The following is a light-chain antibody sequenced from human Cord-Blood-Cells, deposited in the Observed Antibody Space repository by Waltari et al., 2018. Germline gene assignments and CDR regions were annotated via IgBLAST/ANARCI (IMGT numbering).Light chain of an antibody. Sequence: EIVMTQSPAPLSVSPGVRAALSCRASQSVSSNLAWYQQKPGQAPRLLIYGASTRATGIPARFSGSGSGTEFTLTISSLQSEDFAVYYCQQYNDWPFTFGPGTKVDIK. CDR3: QQYNDWPFT. CDR2: GAS. CDR1: QSVSSN. J-gene: IGKJ3*01. V-gene: IGKV3-15*01.